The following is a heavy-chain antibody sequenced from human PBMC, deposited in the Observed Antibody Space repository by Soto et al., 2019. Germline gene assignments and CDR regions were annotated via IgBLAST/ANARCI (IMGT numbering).Heavy chain of an antibody. CDR3: AREKITIFGVVISGWFDP. CDR1: GGTFSSYA. D-gene: IGHD3-3*01. Sequence: QVQLVQSGAEVKKPGSSVKVSCKASGGTFSSYAISWVRQAPGQGLEWMGGIIPIFGTANYAQKFQGGVTITADESTSTAYMELSSLRAENTAVYYCAREKITIFGVVISGWFDPCGQGTLVTVSS. V-gene: IGHV1-69*12. CDR2: IIPIFGTA. J-gene: IGHJ5*02.